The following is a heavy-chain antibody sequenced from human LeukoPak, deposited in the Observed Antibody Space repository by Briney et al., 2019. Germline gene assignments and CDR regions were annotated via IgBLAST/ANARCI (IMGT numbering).Heavy chain of an antibody. Sequence: PSQTLSLTCTVSGGSISSGRYYWSWIRQPAGKGLEWIGRIYTTGSTNYNPSLKSRVTISVDTSKNQFSLKLSSVTAADTAVYYCAREETYHYDSSGFYLYYFDHWGQGALVTVSS. V-gene: IGHV4-61*02. CDR1: GGSISSGRYY. D-gene: IGHD3-22*01. CDR3: AREETYHYDSSGFYLYYFDH. J-gene: IGHJ4*02. CDR2: IYTTGST.